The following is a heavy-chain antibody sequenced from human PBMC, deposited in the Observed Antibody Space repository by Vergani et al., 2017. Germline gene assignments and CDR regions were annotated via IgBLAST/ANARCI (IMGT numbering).Heavy chain of an antibody. V-gene: IGHV3-49*04. D-gene: IGHD5-18*01. CDR3: TRTWIQLWPRFDY. Sequence: VQLVESGGGVVQPGRSLRLSCAASGFTFSSYGMHWVRQAPGKGLEWVGFIRSKAYGGTTEYAASVKGRFTISRDDSKSIAYLQMNSLKTEDIAVYYCTRTWIQLWPRFDYWGQGTLVTVSS. CDR2: IRSKAYGGTT. J-gene: IGHJ4*02. CDR1: GFTFSSYG.